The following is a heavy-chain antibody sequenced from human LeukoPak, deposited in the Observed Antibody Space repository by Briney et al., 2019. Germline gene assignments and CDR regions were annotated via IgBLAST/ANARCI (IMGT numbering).Heavy chain of an antibody. V-gene: IGHV3-30*18. CDR3: AKHRATFYYGMDV. D-gene: IGHD1-26*01. J-gene: IGHJ6*02. Sequence: GGSLRLSCAASGFNFSTYGMHWVRQAPGKGLEWLAVISYDGRKNYYADSVKGRFTISRANSKNTLYLQMNSLRAEDTALYYCAKHRATFYYGMDVWGQGTTVTVSS. CDR1: GFNFSTYG. CDR2: ISYDGRKN.